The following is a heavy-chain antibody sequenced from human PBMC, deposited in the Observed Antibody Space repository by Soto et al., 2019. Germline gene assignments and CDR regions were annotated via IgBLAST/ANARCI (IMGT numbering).Heavy chain of an antibody. Sequence: PSETLSLTCTVTGDSISSRSYYWGWIRQPPGKGLEWIGSIYYSGSTYNNPSLRSRVSMSIDTSKDQFSLKLKSVTAADTAVYYCARSPRSSSSPPTGYWGQGTLVTVS. D-gene: IGHD6-6*01. CDR3: ARSPRSSSSPPTGY. CDR1: GDSISSRSYY. CDR2: IYYSGST. J-gene: IGHJ4*02. V-gene: IGHV4-39*01.